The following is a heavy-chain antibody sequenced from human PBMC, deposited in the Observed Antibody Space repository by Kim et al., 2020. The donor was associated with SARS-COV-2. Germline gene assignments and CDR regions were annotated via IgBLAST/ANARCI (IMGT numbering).Heavy chain of an antibody. CDR2: IYYSGRT. CDR3: ARDRAPSAFWSGYSNWFDP. Sequence: SETLSLTCTVSGGSISSGGYYWSWIRQHPEKGLEWIVYIYYSGRTYYNPSLKSRVTLSVDTSNNQFSLKLSSVTAADTAVYYCARDRAPSAFWSGYSNWFDPWGQGTLVTVSS. D-gene: IGHD3-3*01. J-gene: IGHJ5*02. CDR1: GGSISSGGYY. V-gene: IGHV4-31*03.